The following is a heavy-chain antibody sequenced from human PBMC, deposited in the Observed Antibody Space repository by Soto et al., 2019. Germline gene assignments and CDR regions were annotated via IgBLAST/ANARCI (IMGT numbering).Heavy chain of an antibody. V-gene: IGHV3-7*01. CDR2: VNQDGGEK. J-gene: IGHJ4*02. Sequence: EVQLVESGEGWVQLGGPLRLSFAPSALTFSVYWLSWVRRAPGKGLEWVANVNQDGGEKFYVDSVKGRLTISRDKAMKSMYLLMNSLRAEDTAVYYCARGRPVPYWGQGTLVTVSS. CDR1: ALTFSVYW. CDR3: ARGRPVPY. D-gene: IGHD3-10*01.